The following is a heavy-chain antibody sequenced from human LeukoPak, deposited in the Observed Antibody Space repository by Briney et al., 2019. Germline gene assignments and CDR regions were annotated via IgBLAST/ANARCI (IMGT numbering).Heavy chain of an antibody. D-gene: IGHD1-26*01. CDR1: GFTFSSYA. V-gene: IGHV3-23*01. CDR3: AKHRSGTLYSGSDY. CDR2: ISGSGATT. Sequence: GGSLRLSCAASGFTFSSYAMSWVRQAPGKGLEWVSGISGSGATTSYADSVKGRFTISRDNSKNTLYLQMNSLRAEDTAVYYCAKHRSGTLYSGSDYWGQGTLVTVSS. J-gene: IGHJ4*02.